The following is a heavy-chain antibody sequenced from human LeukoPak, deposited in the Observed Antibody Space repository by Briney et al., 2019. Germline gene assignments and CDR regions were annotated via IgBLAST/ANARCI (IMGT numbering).Heavy chain of an antibody. CDR3: ARPLAPVMLNAFDI. V-gene: IGHV1-46*01. CDR1: GYTFTSYY. D-gene: IGHD2-8*01. Sequence: ASVKISCKASGYTFTSYYIHWERQAPGQGLEWMGIINPSGGSTDYAQKFQGRVTATRDTSTSTVHMELSSLRSEDTAICYCARPLAPVMLNAFDIWGQGTMVTVSS. J-gene: IGHJ3*02. CDR2: INPSGGST.